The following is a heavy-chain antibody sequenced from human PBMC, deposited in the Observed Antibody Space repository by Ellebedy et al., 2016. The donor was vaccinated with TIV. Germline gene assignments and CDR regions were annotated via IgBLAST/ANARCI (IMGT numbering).Heavy chain of an antibody. V-gene: IGHV2-5*01. D-gene: IGHD6-6*01. CDR1: GFSLSTSGVG. J-gene: IGHJ4*02. CDR2: IYWNDDK. CDR3: ARSIAARSPADH. Sequence: SGPTLVKPTQTLTLTCTFSGFSLSTSGVGVGWIRQPPGRALEWLALIYWNDDKRYSPSLKSRLTIPKDTSKNQVVLTMTNMDPVDTATYYCARSIAARSPADHWGQGTLVTVSS.